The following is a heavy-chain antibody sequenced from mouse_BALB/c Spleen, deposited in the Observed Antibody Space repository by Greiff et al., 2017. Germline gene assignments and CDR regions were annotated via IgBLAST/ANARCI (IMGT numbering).Heavy chain of an antibody. V-gene: IGHV5-4*02. CDR1: GFTFSDYY. J-gene: IGHJ4*01. CDR2: ISDGGSYT. Sequence: EVQVVESGGGLVKPGGSLKLSCAASGFTFSDYYMYWVRQTPEKRLEWVATISDGGSYTYYPDSVKGRFTISRDNAKNNLYLQMSSLKSEDTAMYYCARDHYGYDYYAMDYWGQGTSVTVSS. D-gene: IGHD1-2*01. CDR3: ARDHYGYDYYAMDY.